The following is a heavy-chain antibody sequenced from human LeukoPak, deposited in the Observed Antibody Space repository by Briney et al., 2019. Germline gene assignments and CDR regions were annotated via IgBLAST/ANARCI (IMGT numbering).Heavy chain of an antibody. CDR2: IIPIFGTA. V-gene: IGHV1-69*01. D-gene: IGHD6-13*01. Sequence: GASVKVSCKASGGTFSSYAISWVRQAPGQGLEWMGGIIPIFGTANYAQKFQGRVTITADESTSTAYMELSSLRSEDTAVYYCARDPSLNSSSWLPFDYWGQGTLVTVSS. CDR1: GGTFSSYA. CDR3: ARDPSLNSSSWLPFDY. J-gene: IGHJ4*02.